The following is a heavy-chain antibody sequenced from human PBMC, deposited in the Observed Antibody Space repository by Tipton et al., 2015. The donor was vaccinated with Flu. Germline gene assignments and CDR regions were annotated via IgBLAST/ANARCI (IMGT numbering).Heavy chain of an antibody. CDR3: ARGGRAPLRSSWSNAFDI. V-gene: IGHV3-9*01. D-gene: IGHD6-13*01. Sequence: SLRLSCAASGFTFDAYAMHWVRQAPGKGLEWVSGLGWNSGDIRYADSVKGRFTISRDNAKNSLYLQMNSLIPEDTALYYCARGGRAPLRSSWSNAFDIWGQGTMVTVSS. CDR2: LGWNSGDI. J-gene: IGHJ3*02. CDR1: GFTFDAYA.